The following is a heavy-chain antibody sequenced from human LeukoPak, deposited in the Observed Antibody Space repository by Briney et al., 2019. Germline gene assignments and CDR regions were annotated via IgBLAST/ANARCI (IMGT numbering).Heavy chain of an antibody. D-gene: IGHD3-22*01. J-gene: IGHJ2*01. Sequence: PSETLSLTCAVYGGSFSGYYWSWIRQPPGKGLEWIGEINHSGSTNYNPSLKSRVTISVDTSKNQFSLKLSSVTAADTAAYYCARHVHSQNDSSGYYSLWYFDLWGRGTLVTVSS. CDR3: ARHVHSQNDSSGYYSLWYFDL. CDR1: GGSFSGYY. CDR2: INHSGST. V-gene: IGHV4-34*01.